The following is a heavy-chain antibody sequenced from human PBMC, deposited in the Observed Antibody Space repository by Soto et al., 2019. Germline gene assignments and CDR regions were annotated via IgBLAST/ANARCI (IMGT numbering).Heavy chain of an antibody. CDR2: IRSKAYGGTT. V-gene: IGHV3-49*04. J-gene: IGHJ6*02. CDR3: TRLGGYDYYYYYGMDV. Sequence: PGGSLRLSCTAPGFTFGDYAMSWVRQAPGKGLEWVGFIRSKAYGGTTEYAASVKGRFTISRDDSKSIAYLQMNSLKTEDTAVYYCTRLGGYDYYYYYGMDVWGQGTTVTVSS. CDR1: GFTFGDYA. D-gene: IGHD3-22*01.